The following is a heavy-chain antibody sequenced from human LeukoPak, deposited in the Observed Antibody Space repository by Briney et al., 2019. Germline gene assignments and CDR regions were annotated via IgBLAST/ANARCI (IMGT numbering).Heavy chain of an antibody. CDR3: AKDLDPLDIVATTFDY. CDR2: ISGSGGST. Sequence: GGSLRLSCAASGFTVSSNYMTWVRQAPGKGLEWVSAISGSGGSTYYADSVKGRFTISRDNSKNTLYLQMNSLRAEDTAVYYCAKDLDPLDIVATTFDYWGQGTLVTVSS. V-gene: IGHV3-23*01. CDR1: GFTVSSNY. J-gene: IGHJ4*02. D-gene: IGHD5-12*01.